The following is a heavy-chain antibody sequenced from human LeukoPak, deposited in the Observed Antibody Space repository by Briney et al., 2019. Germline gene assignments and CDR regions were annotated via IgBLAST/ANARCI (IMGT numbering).Heavy chain of an antibody. J-gene: IGHJ4*02. Sequence: ASVKVSCKASGYTFTSYGISWVRQAPGQGLEWMGGIIPIFGTANYAQKFQGRVTITADESTSTAYMELSSLRSEDTAVYYCARDRCSGGSCYPDYWGQGTLVTVSS. CDR2: IIPIFGTA. D-gene: IGHD2-15*01. CDR3: ARDRCSGGSCYPDY. V-gene: IGHV1-69*13. CDR1: GYTFTSYG.